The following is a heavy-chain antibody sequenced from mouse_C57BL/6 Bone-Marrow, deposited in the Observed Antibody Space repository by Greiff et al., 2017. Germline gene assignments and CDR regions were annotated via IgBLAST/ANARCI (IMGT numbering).Heavy chain of an antibody. D-gene: IGHD2-1*01. CDR2: IWSDGST. CDR3: ARWGNYGYAMDY. V-gene: IGHV2-6*03. Sequence: VQGVESGPGLVAPSQSLSITCTVSGFSLTSYGVHWVRQPPGKGLEWLVVIWSDGSTTYNSALKSRLSISTENSKSQVFLKMNSLQTDDTAMYYCARWGNYGYAMDYWGQGTSVTVSS. CDR1: GFSLTSYG. J-gene: IGHJ4*01.